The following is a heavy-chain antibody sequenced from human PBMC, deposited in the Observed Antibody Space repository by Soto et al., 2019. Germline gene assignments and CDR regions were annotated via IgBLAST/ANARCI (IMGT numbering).Heavy chain of an antibody. Sequence: GGSLRLSCAASGFTFSSYAMSWVRQAPGKGLEWVSAISGSGGSTYYADSVKGRFTISRDNSKNTLYLQMNSLRAEDTAVYYCAKDFGYCSGGSCYSVYWGQGTLVTVSS. CDR1: GFTFSSYA. D-gene: IGHD2-15*01. V-gene: IGHV3-23*01. CDR3: AKDFGYCSGGSCYSVY. J-gene: IGHJ4*02. CDR2: ISGSGGST.